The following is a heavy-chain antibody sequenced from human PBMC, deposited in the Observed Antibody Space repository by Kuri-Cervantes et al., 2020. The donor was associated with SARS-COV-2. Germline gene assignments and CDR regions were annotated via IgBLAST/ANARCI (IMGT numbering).Heavy chain of an antibody. D-gene: IGHD2-2*01. Sequence: GESLKISCAASGFTFSSYSMNWVRQAPGKGLEWVSYISSSSSTIYYADSVKGRFTISRDNAKNSLYLQMNSLRDEDTAVYYCARAVVVVPAAIEGVCGMDVWGQGTTVTVSS. CDR3: ARAVVVVPAAIEGVCGMDV. J-gene: IGHJ6*02. CDR1: GFTFSSYS. V-gene: IGHV3-48*02. CDR2: ISSSSSTI.